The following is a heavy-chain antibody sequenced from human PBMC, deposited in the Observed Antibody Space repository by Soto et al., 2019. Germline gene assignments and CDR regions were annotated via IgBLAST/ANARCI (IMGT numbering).Heavy chain of an antibody. CDR3: AKLYDSARNRFDP. CDR2: ISGSGGST. V-gene: IGHV3-23*01. D-gene: IGHD3-10*01. Sequence: EVQLLESGGGLVQPGGSLRLSCAASGFTFSSYAMSWVRQAPGKGLVWVSAISGSGGSTYYADSVKGRFTISRDNSKNTLYLQMNSLRAEDTAVYYGAKLYDSARNRFDPWGQGTLVTVSS. CDR1: GFTFSSYA. J-gene: IGHJ5*02.